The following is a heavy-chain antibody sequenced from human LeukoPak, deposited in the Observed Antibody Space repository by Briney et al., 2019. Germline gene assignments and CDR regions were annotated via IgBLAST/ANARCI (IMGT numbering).Heavy chain of an antibody. J-gene: IGHJ4*02. V-gene: IGHV1-2*02. CDR1: GYTFTGYY. CDR2: INPNSGGT. D-gene: IGHD3-22*01. Sequence: GASVKVSCKASGYTFTGYYMHWVRQAPGQGLEWMGWINPNSGGTNYAQKFQGRVTMTRDTSISTAYMELSRLRSDDTAVYYCARDRYYYDSSGYYYGTYFDYWGQGTLVTVSS. CDR3: ARDRYYYDSSGYYYGTYFDY.